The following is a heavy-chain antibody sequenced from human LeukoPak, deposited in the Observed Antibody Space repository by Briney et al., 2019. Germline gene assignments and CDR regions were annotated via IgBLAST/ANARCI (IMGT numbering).Heavy chain of an antibody. V-gene: IGHV3-15*01. J-gene: IGHJ4*02. CDR1: GCTFIRTW. CDR3: TADLRGDYAPSLAS. CDR2: VKNKTEGGTT. Sequence: GGSLRLSCSASGCTFIRTWRNWVLQAPGRGVEEVGRVKNKTEGGTTDYAAPVKRIFTISRADSESTLYLQMHRLQTEDTALYYCTADLRGDYAPSLASWGQGTLVTVSS. D-gene: IGHD4-17*01.